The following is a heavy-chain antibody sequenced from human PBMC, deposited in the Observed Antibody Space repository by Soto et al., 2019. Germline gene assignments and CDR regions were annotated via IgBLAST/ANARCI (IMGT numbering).Heavy chain of an antibody. D-gene: IGHD6-13*01. Sequence: GGSLRLSCAASGFTFSSYSMNWVRQAPGKGLEWVSYISSSSSTIYYADSVKGRFTISRDNAKNSLYLQMNSLRAEDTAVYYCARDEGIQQTIPSFDYWGQGTLVTVSS. V-gene: IGHV3-48*01. CDR1: GFTFSSYS. J-gene: IGHJ4*02. CDR3: ARDEGIQQTIPSFDY. CDR2: ISSSSSTI.